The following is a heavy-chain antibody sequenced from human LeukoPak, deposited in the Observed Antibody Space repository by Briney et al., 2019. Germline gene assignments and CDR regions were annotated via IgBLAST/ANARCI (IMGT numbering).Heavy chain of an antibody. Sequence: GGSLRLSCAASGFSLSTYGMHWVRQAPGKGLEWVTFMRSDGNIKHYADSVKGRFTISRDNGKNTLYLQMNSLGAEDTAVYYCAKDQAGAWGQGTRVTVSS. CDR3: AKDQAGA. CDR1: GFSLSTYG. V-gene: IGHV3-30*02. CDR2: MRSDGNIK. J-gene: IGHJ5*02. D-gene: IGHD1-26*01.